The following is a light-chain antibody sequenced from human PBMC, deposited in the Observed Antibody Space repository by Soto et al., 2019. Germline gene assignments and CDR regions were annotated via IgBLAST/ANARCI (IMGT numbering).Light chain of an antibody. V-gene: IGKV1-5*03. CDR1: QSISRW. CDR3: QQYSTYSPYT. J-gene: IGKJ2*01. Sequence: DIQVTQSPSTLSASVGDRVTITCRASQSISRWLAWHQQKLGQAPKLLIYEASSLASGVPSRFSGSGSGTEFTLTIGSLQPDDFATYYCQQYSTYSPYTFGQGTKLEIK. CDR2: EAS.